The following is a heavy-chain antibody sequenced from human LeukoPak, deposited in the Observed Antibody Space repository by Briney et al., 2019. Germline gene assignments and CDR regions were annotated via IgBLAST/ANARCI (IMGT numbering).Heavy chain of an antibody. J-gene: IGHJ3*02. D-gene: IGHD2-15*01. CDR1: GGSISSINW. CDR2: IYHSGST. V-gene: IGHV4-4*02. CDR3: ASSGHTPPGAFDI. Sequence: PSGTLSLTCAVSGGSISSINWWIWVRQPPGEGLEWIGEIYHSGSTNYNPSLKSRVTISVDKSKNQFSLRLSSVTAADTAVYYCASSGHTPPGAFDIWGQGTMVTVSS.